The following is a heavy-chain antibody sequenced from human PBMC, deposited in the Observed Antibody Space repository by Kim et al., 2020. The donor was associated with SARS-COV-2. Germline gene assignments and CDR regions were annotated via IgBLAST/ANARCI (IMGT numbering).Heavy chain of an antibody. V-gene: IGHV1-18*04. CDR3: ARDYYGSGRPVGFDP. CDR1: GYTFTSYG. J-gene: IGHJ5*02. D-gene: IGHD3-10*01. CDR2: ISAYNGNT. Sequence: ASVKVSCKASGYTFTSYGISWVRQAPGQGLEWMGWISAYNGNTNYAQKLQGRVTMTTDTSTSTAYMELRSLRSDDTAVYYCARDYYGSGRPVGFDPWGQGTLVTVSS.